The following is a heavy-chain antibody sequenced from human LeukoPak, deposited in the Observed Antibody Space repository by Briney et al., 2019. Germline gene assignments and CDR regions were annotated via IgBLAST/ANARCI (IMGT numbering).Heavy chain of an antibody. CDR3: ARVISWFDP. J-gene: IGHJ5*02. V-gene: IGHV4-61*01. Sequence: PSETLSLTCTVSGGSVSSGSYYWSWIQQPPGKGLEWIGYIYYSGSTNYNPSLKSRVTISVDTSKNQFSLKLSSVTAADTAVYYCARVISWFDPWGQGTLVTVSS. CDR2: IYYSGST. CDR1: GGSVSSGSYY.